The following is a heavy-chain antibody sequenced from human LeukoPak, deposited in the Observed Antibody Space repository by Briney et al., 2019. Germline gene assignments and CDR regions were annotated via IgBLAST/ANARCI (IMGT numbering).Heavy chain of an antibody. Sequence: GGSLRLSCAASGFTVSGSWIHWVRQAPGKGLLWVSLINNDGSSTTYADSVKGRFTISRDNAKNTLYLQRNSLRVDYTAMYYCARAGPNWRIDYWGQGTLVTVSS. J-gene: IGHJ4*02. V-gene: IGHV3-74*01. D-gene: IGHD2-8*01. CDR2: INNDGSST. CDR3: ARAGPNWRIDY. CDR1: GFTVSGSW.